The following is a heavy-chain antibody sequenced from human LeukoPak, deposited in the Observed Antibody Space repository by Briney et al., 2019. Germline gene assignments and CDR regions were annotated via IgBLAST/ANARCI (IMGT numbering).Heavy chain of an antibody. CDR2: IYYSGST. CDR1: GDSISSGDYY. D-gene: IGHD5-24*01. V-gene: IGHV4-61*10. J-gene: IGHJ5*02. Sequence: PSETLSLTCTVSGDSISSGDYYWSWIRQPAGKGLEWIGYIYYSGSTNYNPSLKSRVTISVDTSKNQFSLKLSSVTAADTAVYYCARDLGRDGYNRRNNWFDPWGQGTLVTVSS. CDR3: ARDLGRDGYNRRNNWFDP.